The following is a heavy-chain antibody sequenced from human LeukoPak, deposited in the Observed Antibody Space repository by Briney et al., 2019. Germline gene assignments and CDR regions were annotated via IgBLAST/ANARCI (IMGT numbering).Heavy chain of an antibody. V-gene: IGHV4-34*01. Sequence: SEALSLTCAVYGGSFSTYYWSWIRQSPGKGLEWIAEINHRGDTNYNPSVKSRVTISVDTSKNQFSLKITSLTAADTAVYYCARGPTISETGYFDYWGQGTLVTVSS. CDR1: GGSFSTYY. CDR2: INHRGDT. CDR3: ARGPTISETGYFDY. D-gene: IGHD1-1*01. J-gene: IGHJ4*03.